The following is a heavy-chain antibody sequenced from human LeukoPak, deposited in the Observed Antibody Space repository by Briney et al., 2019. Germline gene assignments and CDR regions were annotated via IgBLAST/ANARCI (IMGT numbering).Heavy chain of an antibody. CDR2: IKQDGSEK. J-gene: IGHJ4*02. CDR3: AREGDILTGYFDY. D-gene: IGHD3-9*01. Sequence: GGSLRLSCAASGFTFISYWLTWVRQAPGKGLEWVANIKQDGSEKYYVGSVKGRFTISRDNAKNSLYLQMNSLRAEDTALYYCAREGDILTGYFDYWGQGTLVTVSS. CDR1: GFTFISYW. V-gene: IGHV3-7*03.